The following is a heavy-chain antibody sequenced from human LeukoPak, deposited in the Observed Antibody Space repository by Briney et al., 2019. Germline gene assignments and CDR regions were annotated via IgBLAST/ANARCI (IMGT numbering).Heavy chain of an antibody. CDR3: AREEYGDYGFDY. CDR2: ISSSSSYI. J-gene: IGHJ4*02. CDR1: GFTFSSYS. Sequence: PGGSLRLSCAASGFTFSSYSKKWVRQAPGKGLEWVSSISSSSSYIYYADSVKGRFTISRDNAKNSLYLQMNSLRAEDTAVYYCAREEYGDYGFDYWGQGTLVTVSS. D-gene: IGHD4-17*01. V-gene: IGHV3-21*01.